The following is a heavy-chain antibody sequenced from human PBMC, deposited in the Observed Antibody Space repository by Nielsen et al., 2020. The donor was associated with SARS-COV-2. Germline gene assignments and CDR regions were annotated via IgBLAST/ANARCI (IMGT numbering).Heavy chain of an antibody. V-gene: IGHV3-66*01. CDR1: GFTVSSNY. CDR3: TGGYDSSGYYYYYYMDV. Sequence: GESLKISCAASGFTVSSNYMSWVRQAPGKGLEWVSVIYSGGSTYYADSVKGRFTISRDNSKNTLYLQMNGLRAEDTAVYYCTGGYDSSGYYYYYYMDVWGKGTTVTVSS. J-gene: IGHJ6*03. CDR2: IYSGGST. D-gene: IGHD5-12*01.